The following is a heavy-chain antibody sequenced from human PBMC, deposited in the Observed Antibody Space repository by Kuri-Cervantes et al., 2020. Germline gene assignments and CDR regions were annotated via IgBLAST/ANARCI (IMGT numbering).Heavy chain of an antibody. V-gene: IGHV3-48*01. CDR3: ARVFDTYYMDV. CDR2: ISSSSSTI. CDR1: GFTFSSYS. D-gene: IGHD3-10*02. J-gene: IGHJ6*03. Sequence: GESLKISCAASGFTFSSYSMNWVRQAPGKGLEWVSYISSSSSTIYYADSVKGRFTISRDNAKNSLYLQMNSLRAEDTAVYHCARVFDTYYMDVWGKGTTVTVSS.